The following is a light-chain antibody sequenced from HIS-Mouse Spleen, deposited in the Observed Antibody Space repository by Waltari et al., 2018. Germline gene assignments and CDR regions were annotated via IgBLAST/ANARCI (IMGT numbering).Light chain of an antibody. CDR1: SSDVGGYNY. CDR3: SSYTRSSTLWV. Sequence: QSALTQPASVSGSPGQSITISCPGTSSDVGGYNYVSWYQQHPGKAPKLMIYEVSNRPSGVSNRFSGSKSGNTASLTISGLQAEDEADYYCSSYTRSSTLWVFGGGTKLTVL. J-gene: IGLJ3*02. CDR2: EVS. V-gene: IGLV2-14*01.